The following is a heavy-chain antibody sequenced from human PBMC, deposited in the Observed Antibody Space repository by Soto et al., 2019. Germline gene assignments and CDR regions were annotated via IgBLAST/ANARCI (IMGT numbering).Heavy chain of an antibody. CDR2: ITGSSDYT. J-gene: IGHJ4*02. V-gene: IGHV3-23*01. Sequence: PGGSLRLSCEASGFIFSCYAMNWVRHAPGKGLRWVSSITGSSDYTSYIASVKGRFTISRDNSKNTLYLQMNSLRAEDTAAYFCAKEQTTGAHYALDYWSQGTLVTVSS. D-gene: IGHD2-8*02. CDR1: GFIFSCYA. CDR3: AKEQTTGAHYALDY.